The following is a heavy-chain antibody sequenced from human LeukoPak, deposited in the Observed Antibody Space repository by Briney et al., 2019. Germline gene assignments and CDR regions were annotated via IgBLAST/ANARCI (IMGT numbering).Heavy chain of an antibody. CDR3: ARILYGDYEDY. Sequence: PSETLSLTCAVYGGSFSGYYWSWIRQPPGKGLEWIGEINHSGSTNYNPSLKSRVTISVDTSKSQFSLKLSSVTAADTAVYYCARILYGDYEDYWGRGTLVTVSS. CDR1: GGSFSGYY. D-gene: IGHD4-17*01. J-gene: IGHJ4*02. CDR2: INHSGST. V-gene: IGHV4-34*01.